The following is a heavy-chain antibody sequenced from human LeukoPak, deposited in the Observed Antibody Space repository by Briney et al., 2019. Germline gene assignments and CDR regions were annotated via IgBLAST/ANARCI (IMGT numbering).Heavy chain of an antibody. V-gene: IGHV1-2*04. CDR2: INPFSGGT. J-gene: IGHJ4*02. D-gene: IGHD3-3*01. Sequence: ASLQVSCKASGYSFTDYYIHWVRQAPGQGLEWMGWINPFSGGTKYAQKFQGWVTMTRDTSISTAYMELSRLTSDDTAVYYCARVPRYYDFWSGYDYWGQGTLVTVSS. CDR3: ARVPRYYDFWSGYDY. CDR1: GYSFTDYY.